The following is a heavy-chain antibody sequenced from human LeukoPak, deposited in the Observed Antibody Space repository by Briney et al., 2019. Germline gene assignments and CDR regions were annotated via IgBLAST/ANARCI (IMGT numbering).Heavy chain of an antibody. D-gene: IGHD6-13*01. CDR2: ISSSGSTV. J-gene: IGHJ4*02. CDR1: GFTFSIYE. Sequence: PGGSLRLSCAASGFTFSIYEMNWVRQAPGKGLEWVSYISSSGSTVYYADSVKGRFTISRDNAKNSLYLQMNSLRAEDTAVYYCATQEQQLPLKYWGQGTLVTVSS. CDR3: ATQEQQLPLKY. V-gene: IGHV3-48*03.